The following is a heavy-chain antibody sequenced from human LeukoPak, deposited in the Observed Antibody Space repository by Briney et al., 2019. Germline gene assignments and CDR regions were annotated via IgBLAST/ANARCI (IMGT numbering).Heavy chain of an antibody. CDR2: IIPIFGTA. Sequence: GASVKVSCKASGGTFSSYAISWVRQAPGQGLEWMGRIIPIFGTANYAQKFQGRVTITTDESTSTAYMELSSLRSEDTAVYYCAREGNQYSSGWYAFDYWGQGTLVTVSS. V-gene: IGHV1-69*05. D-gene: IGHD6-19*01. CDR1: GGTFSSYA. CDR3: AREGNQYSSGWYAFDY. J-gene: IGHJ4*02.